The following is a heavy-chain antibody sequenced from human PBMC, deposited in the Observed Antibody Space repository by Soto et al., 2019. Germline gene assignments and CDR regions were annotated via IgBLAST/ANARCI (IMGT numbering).Heavy chain of an antibody. Sequence: PVGSLRLSCAASGFSVSRNFMSWVRQAPGKGLEWVSVIYSGGSAYYADSVKGRFTISRDNSKNTLYLQMTSLRTEDTAVYYCARGRYLDYYYYGMDVWGQGTTVTVSS. CDR3: ARGRYLDYYYYGMDV. D-gene: IGHD1-20*01. CDR2: IYSGGSA. V-gene: IGHV3-53*01. CDR1: GFSVSRNF. J-gene: IGHJ6*02.